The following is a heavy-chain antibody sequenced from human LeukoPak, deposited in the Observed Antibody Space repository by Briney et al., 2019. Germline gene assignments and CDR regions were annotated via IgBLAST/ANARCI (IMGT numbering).Heavy chain of an antibody. Sequence: GGSLRLSCAASGFSFISYTMNWVRQAPGKGLEWVSSISSSSGTIYYADSVKGRFTISRDNAKNSLYLQMNSLRAEDTAVYYCARDSSYTTVVTYDAFDMWGQGTMVTVSS. CDR1: GFSFISYT. CDR3: ARDSSYTTVVTYDAFDM. CDR2: ISSSSGTI. J-gene: IGHJ3*02. V-gene: IGHV3-48*01. D-gene: IGHD4-23*01.